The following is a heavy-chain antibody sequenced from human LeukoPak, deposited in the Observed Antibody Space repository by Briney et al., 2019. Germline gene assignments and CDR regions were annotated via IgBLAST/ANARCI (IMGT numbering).Heavy chain of an antibody. J-gene: IGHJ4*02. Sequence: ASVKVSCKAAGHTFTNYDFGWVRQATGQGLEWMGWISGYNGNTNSAQKFQGRITMPTDTSTSTVYMDLRSLRSDDTAIYYCAGICNSASCFNFFQYWGQGTLVTVSS. CDR2: ISGYNGNT. D-gene: IGHD2-2*01. CDR1: GHTFTNYD. V-gene: IGHV1-18*01. CDR3: AGICNSASCFNFFQY.